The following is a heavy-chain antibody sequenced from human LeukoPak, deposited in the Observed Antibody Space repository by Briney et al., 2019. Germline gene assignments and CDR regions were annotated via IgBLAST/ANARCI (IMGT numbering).Heavy chain of an antibody. CDR1: GGSISSYY. Sequence: SETLSLTCTVSGGSISSYYWSWIRQPAGKGLEWIGRIYTSGSTNYNPSLKSRVTMSVDTSKNQFCLKLSSVTAADTAVYYCARRLGSYYGSGSPFDYWGQGTLVTVSS. CDR3: ARRLGSYYGSGSPFDY. CDR2: IYTSGST. V-gene: IGHV4-4*07. J-gene: IGHJ4*02. D-gene: IGHD3-10*01.